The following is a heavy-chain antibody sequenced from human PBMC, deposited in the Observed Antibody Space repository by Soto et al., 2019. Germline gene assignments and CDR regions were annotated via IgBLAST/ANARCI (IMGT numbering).Heavy chain of an antibody. J-gene: IGHJ4*02. CDR1: GFTFSSYE. CDR3: ARGGVVVIRDPSHNNIDY. D-gene: IGHD3-22*01. V-gene: IGHV3-48*03. CDR2: ISSSCSTI. Sequence: EVQLVESGGGLVQPGGSLRLSCAASGFTFSSYEMNWVRQAPGKGLEWVSYISSSCSTIYYADSVKGRLTISRDNAKNSLYPQMNSLSAEDTAVYYCARGGVVVIRDPSHNNIDYWGQGTLVTVSS.